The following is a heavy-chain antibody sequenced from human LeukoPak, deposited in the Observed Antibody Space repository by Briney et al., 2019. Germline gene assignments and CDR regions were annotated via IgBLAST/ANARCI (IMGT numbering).Heavy chain of an antibody. CDR3: VSFYETY. CDR2: INSDGSWT. D-gene: IGHD2-2*01. V-gene: IGHV3-74*01. Sequence: GGSLRLSCAASGNYWMHWVRQAPGKGLVWVSHINSDGSWTGYADSVKGRFTISRDNAKNTVYLQMNNLRAEDTAVYYCVSFYETYWGRGTLVTVSS. CDR1: GNYW. J-gene: IGHJ4*02.